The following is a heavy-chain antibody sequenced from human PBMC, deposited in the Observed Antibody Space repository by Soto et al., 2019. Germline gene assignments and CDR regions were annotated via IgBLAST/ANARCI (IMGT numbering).Heavy chain of an antibody. CDR1: GFTFSIYA. V-gene: IGHV3-23*01. Sequence: GGSLRLSCAASGFTFSIYAMSWVRQAPGKGLVWVSGINGNGESTCYADSVKGRFTISRDNAKNTLYLQMNSLRAEDTAVYYCARAPEYYDSSGYYNYWGQGTLVTV. J-gene: IGHJ4*02. CDR3: ARAPEYYDSSGYYNY. CDR2: INGNGEST. D-gene: IGHD3-22*01.